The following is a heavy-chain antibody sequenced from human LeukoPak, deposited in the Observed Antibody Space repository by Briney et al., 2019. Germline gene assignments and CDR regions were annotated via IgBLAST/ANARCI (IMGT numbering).Heavy chain of an antibody. V-gene: IGHV3-30*18. J-gene: IGHJ4*02. Sequence: GGSLRLSCAASVFTFSSYGMPWVRQAPGKGLEWVAVISYDGSNKYYADSVKGRFTISRDNSKNTLYLQMNSLRAEDTAVYYCAKDSLSGFDYWGQGTLVTVSS. CDR3: AKDSLSGFDY. CDR1: VFTFSSYG. D-gene: IGHD3-16*02. CDR2: ISYDGSNK.